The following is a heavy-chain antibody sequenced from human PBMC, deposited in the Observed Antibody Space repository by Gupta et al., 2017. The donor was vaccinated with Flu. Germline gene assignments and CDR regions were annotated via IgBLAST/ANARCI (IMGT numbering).Heavy chain of an antibody. J-gene: IGHJ6*03. V-gene: IGHV3-30*18. CDR2: ISYDGRIK. D-gene: IGHD3-10*01. CDR3: AKDLEASFNYFYYMDV. Sequence: QVQLVESGGGVVQPGRSLRLSCAASGFTFTSYGMHWVRPAPGKGLEWVAVISYDGRIKHYAASVKGRFTISRDISKSTLDLQMNSLRTEDTAVYYCAKDLEASFNYFYYMDVWGKGTTVTVSS. CDR1: GFTFTSYG.